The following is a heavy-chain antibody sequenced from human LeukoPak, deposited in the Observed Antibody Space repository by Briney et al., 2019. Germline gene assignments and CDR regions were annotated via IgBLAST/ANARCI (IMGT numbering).Heavy chain of an antibody. CDR1: GLIFSNAW. CDR2: ISSSGSTI. Sequence: GGSLRLSCEASGLIFSNAWMTWVRQAPGKGLEWVSYISSSGSTIYYADSVKGRFTISRDNAKNSLYLQMNTLRAEDTAVYYCARVSMVYADPGDYEDYWGQGTLVTVSS. V-gene: IGHV3-11*04. J-gene: IGHJ4*02. D-gene: IGHD2-8*01. CDR3: ARVSMVYADPGDYEDY.